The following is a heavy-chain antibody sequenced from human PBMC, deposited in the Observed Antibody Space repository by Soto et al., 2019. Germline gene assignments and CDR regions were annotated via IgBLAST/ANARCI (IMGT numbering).Heavy chain of an antibody. CDR1: GYTFTSYG. CDR2: ISAYNGNT. V-gene: IGHV1-18*01. Sequence: ASVKVSCKASGYTFTSYGISWVRQAPGQGLEWMGWISAYNGNTNYAQKLQGRVTMTTDTSTSTAYMELRSLRSDDTAVYYCARDDGVAVAGHNKMYYYYYGMDVWGQGTTVTVSS. CDR3: ARDDGVAVAGHNKMYYYYYGMDV. D-gene: IGHD6-19*01. J-gene: IGHJ6*02.